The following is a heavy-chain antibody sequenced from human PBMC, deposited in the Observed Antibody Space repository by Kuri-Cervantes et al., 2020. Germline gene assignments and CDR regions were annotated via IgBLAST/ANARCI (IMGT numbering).Heavy chain of an antibody. D-gene: IGHD4/OR15-4a*01. Sequence: SQTLSLTCAISGDSVSSNSAAWNWIRQSPSRGLEWLGRTYYRSKWYNDYAVSVKSRITINPDTSKNQFSLQLNSVTPEDTAVYYCARDDAVLPGYYYYGMDVWGQGTTVIVSS. CDR1: GDSVSSNSAA. CDR2: TYYRSKWYN. CDR3: ARDDAVLPGYYYYGMDV. V-gene: IGHV6-1*01. J-gene: IGHJ6*02.